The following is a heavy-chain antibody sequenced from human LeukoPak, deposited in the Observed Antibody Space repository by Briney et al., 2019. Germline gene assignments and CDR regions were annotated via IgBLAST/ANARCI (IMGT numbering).Heavy chain of an antibody. CDR2: IYHSGST. V-gene: IGHV4-38-2*02. Sequence: PSETLSLTCTVSGYSISSGYYWGWIRQPPGKGLEWIGSIYHSGSTYYNPSLKSRVTISVDTSKNQFSLKLSSVTAADTAVYYCARVGSSGWYFDYWGQGTLVTVSS. CDR1: GYSISSGYY. J-gene: IGHJ4*02. CDR3: ARVGSSGWYFDY. D-gene: IGHD6-19*01.